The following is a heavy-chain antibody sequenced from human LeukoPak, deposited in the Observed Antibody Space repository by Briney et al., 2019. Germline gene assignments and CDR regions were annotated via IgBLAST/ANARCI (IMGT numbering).Heavy chain of an antibody. V-gene: IGHV1-2*02. CDR2: INPNSGGT. CDR1: GYTFTGYY. Sequence: GASVKVSCKASGYTFTGYYMHWVRQAPGQGVEWMGWINPNSGGTNYAQKFQGRVTMTRDTSISTAYMELSRLRSDDTAVYYCARVIRIAVAGTEGFDYWGQGTLVTVSP. CDR3: ARVIRIAVAGTEGFDY. D-gene: IGHD6-19*01. J-gene: IGHJ4*02.